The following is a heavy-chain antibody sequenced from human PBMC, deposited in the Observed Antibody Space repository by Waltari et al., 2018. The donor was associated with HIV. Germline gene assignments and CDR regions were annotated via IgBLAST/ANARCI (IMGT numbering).Heavy chain of an antibody. J-gene: IGHJ1*01. CDR3: TRDSIYYYGSGSYFQH. D-gene: IGHD3-10*01. V-gene: IGHV3-49*04. Sequence: ELQLVESGGGLGQPGRSLRLSCTASGFTFGDHAMSWVRQAPGKGLEWVGFFRSKAYGGTTEYAASVKGRFTISRDDSKSIAYLQMNSLKTEDTAVYYCTRDSIYYYGSGSYFQHWGQGTLVTVSS. CDR2: FRSKAYGGTT. CDR1: GFTFGDHA.